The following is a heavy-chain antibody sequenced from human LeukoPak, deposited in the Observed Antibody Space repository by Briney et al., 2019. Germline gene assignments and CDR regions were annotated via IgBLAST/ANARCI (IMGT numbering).Heavy chain of an antibody. Sequence: PGGPLRLSCAASGFIFSSYSMNWVRQAPGKGREWVSYISSSSSTIYYADSVKGRFTISRDNAKNSLYLQMNSLRAEDTAVYYCARVLHKRNYDSSVYYGYWGQGTLVTVSS. CDR2: ISSSSSTI. CDR1: GFIFSSYS. CDR3: ARVLHKRNYDSSVYYGY. J-gene: IGHJ4*02. D-gene: IGHD3-22*01. V-gene: IGHV3-48*01.